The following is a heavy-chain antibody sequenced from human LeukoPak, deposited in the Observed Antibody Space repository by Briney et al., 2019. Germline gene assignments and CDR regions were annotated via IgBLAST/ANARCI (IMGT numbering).Heavy chain of an antibody. J-gene: IGHJ4*02. CDR1: GFTFSSYG. V-gene: IGHV3-30*18. D-gene: IGHD3-10*01. Sequence: PGGSLRLSCAASGFTFSSYGMHWVRQAPGKGLEWVAVISYDGSNKYYADSVKGRFTISRDNSKNTLYLQMNSLRAEDTAVYYCAKDVLWFGAGLDYFDYWGQGTLVTVSS. CDR3: AKDVLWFGAGLDYFDY. CDR2: ISYDGSNK.